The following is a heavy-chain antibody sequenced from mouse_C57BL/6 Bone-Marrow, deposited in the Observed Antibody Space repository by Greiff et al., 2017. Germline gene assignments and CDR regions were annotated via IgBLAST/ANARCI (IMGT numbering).Heavy chain of an antibody. CDR3: ARLDSSGTGFAY. CDR2: IWGVGST. CDR1: GFSLTSYG. Sequence: VKLVESGPGLVAPSQSLSITCTVSGFSLTSYGVDWVRQSPGKGLEWLGVIWGVGSTNYNSALKSRLSISKDNYKSQVFLKMNSLQTDDTAMYYCARLDSSGTGFAYWGQGTLVTVSA. D-gene: IGHD3-2*02. V-gene: IGHV2-6*01. J-gene: IGHJ3*01.